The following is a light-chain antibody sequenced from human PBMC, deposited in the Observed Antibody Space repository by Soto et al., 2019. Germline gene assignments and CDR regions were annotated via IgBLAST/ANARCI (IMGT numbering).Light chain of an antibody. CDR1: QGISNY. V-gene: IGKV1-27*01. J-gene: IGKJ3*01. CDR3: QNLDSAAFT. CDR2: AAS. Sequence: DIQMTQSPSSLSASVGDTVTITCRASQGISNYLAWYQQRPGKVPQLLIFAASTLQSGVPSRFSGSGYGTEFALTFSSLLPEDVATYYCQNLDSAAFTFGPGTKVDIK.